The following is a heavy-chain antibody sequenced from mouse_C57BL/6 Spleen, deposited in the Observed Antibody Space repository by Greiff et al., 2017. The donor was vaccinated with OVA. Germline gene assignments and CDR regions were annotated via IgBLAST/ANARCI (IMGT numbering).Heavy chain of an antibody. D-gene: IGHD1-1*01. CDR1: GYTFTSYW. CDR3: ARGGSSRGFAY. Sequence: QVQLQQPGTELVKPGASVKLSCKASGYTFTSYWMHWVKQRPGPGLEWIGNINPRNGGTNYNEKFKSKATLTVDKSASTAYRQLSSLTSEDSAVYYCARGGSSRGFAYWGQGTLVTVSA. J-gene: IGHJ3*01. V-gene: IGHV1-53*01. CDR2: INPRNGGT.